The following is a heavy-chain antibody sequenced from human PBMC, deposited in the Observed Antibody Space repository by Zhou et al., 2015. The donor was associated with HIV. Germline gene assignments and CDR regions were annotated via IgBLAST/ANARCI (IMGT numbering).Heavy chain of an antibody. CDR3: ARVRYGDYPTNWYFDL. Sequence: QVQLVQSGAEVKKPGSSVKVSCKASGGTFSSYVISWVRQAPGQGVEWMGVIIPIFGKANYAQKFQGRVTITADESTSTAYMDLISLTSEDTALYYCARVRYGDYPTNWYFDLWGRGTLVTVSS. D-gene: IGHD4-17*01. V-gene: IGHV1-69*01. CDR2: IIPIFGKA. CDR1: GGTFSSYV. J-gene: IGHJ2*01.